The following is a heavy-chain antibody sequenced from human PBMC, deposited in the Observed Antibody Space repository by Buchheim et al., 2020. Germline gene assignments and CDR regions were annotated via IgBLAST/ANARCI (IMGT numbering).Heavy chain of an antibody. CDR2: ISTSNGNT. V-gene: IGHV1-18*01. D-gene: IGHD3-16*01. Sequence: QVQLVQSGAEVKQPGTSVKVSCKASGYTFTNYGITWVRQAPGQGLEWMGWISTSNGNTHYTQHLQGRLTMTTDTSTSTAYMELRSLRSDDTAVYYCARAGYDYVWGSYFFDYWGQGTL. CDR1: GYTFTNYG. CDR3: ARAGYDYVWGSYFFDY. J-gene: IGHJ4*02.